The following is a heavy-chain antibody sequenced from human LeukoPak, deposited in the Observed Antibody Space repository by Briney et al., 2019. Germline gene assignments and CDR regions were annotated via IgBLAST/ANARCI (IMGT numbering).Heavy chain of an antibody. CDR1: GYTFTSYD. Sequence: ASVKVSCKASGYTFTSYDINWVRQATGQGLEWMGWMNPNSGNTGYAQKFQGRVTMTRNTSISTAYMEQSSLRSEDTAVYYCARARREYQLLLTYTYSFDYWGQGTLVTVSS. CDR2: MNPNSGNT. J-gene: IGHJ4*02. CDR3: ARARREYQLLLTYTYSFDY. D-gene: IGHD2-2*01. V-gene: IGHV1-8*01.